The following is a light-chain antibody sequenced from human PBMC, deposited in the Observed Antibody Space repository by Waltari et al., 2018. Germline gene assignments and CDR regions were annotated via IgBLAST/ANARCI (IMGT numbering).Light chain of an antibody. Sequence: EIVLTQSPGTLSLSPGEGATLSCRASQSVSRTLAWYQQKPGQAPRLLIYDASSRATGIAERFSGSGSGTDFSLTISRLEPEEFAVYYCQKYGTLPATFGQGTDVDI. CDR2: DAS. J-gene: IGKJ1*01. CDR3: QKYGTLPAT. CDR1: QSVSRT. V-gene: IGKV3-20*01.